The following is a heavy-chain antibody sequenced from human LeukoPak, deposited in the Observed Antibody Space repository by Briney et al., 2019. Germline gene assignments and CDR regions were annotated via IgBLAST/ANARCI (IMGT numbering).Heavy chain of an antibody. CDR1: GGSISSYY. D-gene: IGHD3-16*01. CDR3: ARVFRGSRRNYYYYGMDV. CDR2: INHSGST. V-gene: IGHV4-34*01. J-gene: IGHJ6*02. Sequence: SETLSLTCTVSGGSISSYYWSWIRQPPGKGLEWIGEINHSGSTNYNPSLKSRVTISVDTSKNQFSLKLSSVTAADTAVYYCARVFRGSRRNYYYYGMDVWGQGTTVTVSS.